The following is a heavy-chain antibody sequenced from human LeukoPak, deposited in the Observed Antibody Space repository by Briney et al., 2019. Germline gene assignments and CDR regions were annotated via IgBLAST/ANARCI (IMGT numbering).Heavy chain of an antibody. J-gene: IGHJ4*02. CDR2: IYPGDSDT. CDR1: GYSFTSYW. V-gene: IGHV5-51*01. D-gene: IGHD1-7*01. CDR3: ARHSELLFDY. Sequence: VESLKISCKGSGYSFTSYWSGWVRQMPGKGLEWMGIIYPGDSDTRYSPSFQGQVTISADKSISTAYLQWSSLKASDTAMYCCARHSELLFDYWGQGTLVTVSS.